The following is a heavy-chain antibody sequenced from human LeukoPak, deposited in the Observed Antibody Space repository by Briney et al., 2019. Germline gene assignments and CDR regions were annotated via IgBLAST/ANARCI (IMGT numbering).Heavy chain of an antibody. Sequence: GASVKVSFKASVYIFSVYYMHWVRQAPGQGLEWMGWINPNSGGTDYAQKLQGRATMTRDTSISTAYMELIGLRSDDTAVYYCARGEFRTGAKGDYYYYMDVWGKGTTVTVSS. V-gene: IGHV1-2*02. D-gene: IGHD3/OR15-3a*01. CDR2: INPNSGGT. J-gene: IGHJ6*03. CDR3: ARGEFRTGAKGDYYYYMDV. CDR1: VYIFSVYY.